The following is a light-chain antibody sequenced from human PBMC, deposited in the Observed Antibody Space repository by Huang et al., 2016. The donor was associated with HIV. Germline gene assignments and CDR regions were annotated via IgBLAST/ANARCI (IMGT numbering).Light chain of an antibody. J-gene: IGKJ4*01. CDR3: QQRSKWPLT. CDR2: DAS. V-gene: IGKV3-11*01. CDR1: QSVSDF. Sequence: EIVLTQSPATLSLSPWQRVTLSCRASQSVSDFLAWYQQKPGQAPRLLIYDASKRATGIPARFSGSGAGTDFTLTISSLEPEDFAVYYCQQRSKWPLTFGGGTKVESK.